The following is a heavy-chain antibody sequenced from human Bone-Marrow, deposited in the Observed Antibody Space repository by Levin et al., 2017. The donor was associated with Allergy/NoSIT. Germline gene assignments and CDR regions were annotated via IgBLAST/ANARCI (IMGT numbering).Heavy chain of an antibody. D-gene: IGHD2-2*01. CDR2: IYPGDSDT. CDR1: GYSFTSYW. Sequence: GESLKISCKGSGYSFTSYWIGWVRQMPGKGLEWMGIIYPGDSDTRYSPSFQGQVTISADKSISTAYLQWSSLKASDTAMYYCARHLLDDCSSTSCQYYYYYYMDGWGKGTTVTVSS. J-gene: IGHJ6*03. V-gene: IGHV5-51*01. CDR3: ARHLLDDCSSTSCQYYYYYYMDG.